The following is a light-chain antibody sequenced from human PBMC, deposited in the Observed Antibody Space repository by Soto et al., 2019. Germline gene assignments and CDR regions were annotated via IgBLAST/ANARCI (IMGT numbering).Light chain of an antibody. J-gene: IGKJ5*01. Sequence: EIVMTQSPATLSVSPGERATLSCRASQSVARKLAWYQQKPGQAPRLLIHEASIRATGIPARFSGSGSGTDFTLTISRLEPEDFAVYYCQQYGSSRFTFGQGTRLE. CDR1: QSVARK. CDR2: EAS. CDR3: QQYGSSRFT. V-gene: IGKV3-20*01.